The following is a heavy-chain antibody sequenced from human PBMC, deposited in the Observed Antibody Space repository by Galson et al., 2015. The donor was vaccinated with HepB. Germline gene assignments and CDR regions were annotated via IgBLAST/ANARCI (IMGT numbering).Heavy chain of an antibody. V-gene: IGHV4-34*01. Sequence: ETLSLTCAVYGGSFSGYYWSWIRQPPGKGLEWIGEINHSGSTNYNPSLKSRVTISVDTSKNQFSLKLSSVTAADTAVYYCARGGRRFLEWLSPHGFDYWGQGTLVTVSS. D-gene: IGHD3-3*01. J-gene: IGHJ4*02. CDR2: INHSGST. CDR3: ARGGRRFLEWLSPHGFDY. CDR1: GGSFSGYY.